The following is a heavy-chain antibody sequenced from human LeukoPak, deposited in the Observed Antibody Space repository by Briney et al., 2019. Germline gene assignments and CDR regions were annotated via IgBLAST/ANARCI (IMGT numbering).Heavy chain of an antibody. Sequence: GGSLRLSCAASGFTVSRNYMGWVRQAPGKGLEWVSVLYSNGNIHYTDSVKGRFTISRDNSKNTLYLQMNNLRAEDTAVYYCARYSGDYSGNLYYFDYWGQGTLVTVSS. CDR3: ARYSGDYSGNLYYFDY. J-gene: IGHJ4*02. CDR2: LYSNGNI. V-gene: IGHV3-53*01. D-gene: IGHD4-23*01. CDR1: GFTVSRNY.